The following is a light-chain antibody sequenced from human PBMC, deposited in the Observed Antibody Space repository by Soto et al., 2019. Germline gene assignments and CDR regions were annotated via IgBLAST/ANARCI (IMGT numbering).Light chain of an antibody. Sequence: QSVLTQPASVSGYPGQSITVSCTGTSSDVGVYNYVSWYQQHPGKAPKLMIYEVTNRPSGVSNRFSGSKSGNTASLTISGLQAEDEADYYCTSYTSNSTLVFGGGTKLTVL. CDR1: SSDVGVYNY. CDR3: TSYTSNSTLV. V-gene: IGLV2-14*01. J-gene: IGLJ2*01. CDR2: EVT.